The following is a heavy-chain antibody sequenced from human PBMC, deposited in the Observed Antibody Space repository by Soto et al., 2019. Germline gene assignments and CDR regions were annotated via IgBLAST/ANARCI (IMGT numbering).Heavy chain of an antibody. V-gene: IGHV4-30-4*01. CDR3: ARGRTNYKKYWFDP. J-gene: IGHJ5*02. Sequence: SETLSLTCTVSGGSISSGDYYWSWIRQPPGKGLEWIGYIFYSGSTYYNPSLKSRATISVDTSKNQFSLKLSSVTAADTALYYCARGRTNYKKYWFDPWGQGTLVTVSS. CDR2: IFYSGST. D-gene: IGHD1-20*01. CDR1: GGSISSGDYY.